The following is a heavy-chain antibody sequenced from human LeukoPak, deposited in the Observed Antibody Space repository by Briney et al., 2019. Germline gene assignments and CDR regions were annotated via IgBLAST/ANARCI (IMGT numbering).Heavy chain of an antibody. CDR2: MNPNSGNT. Sequence: GASVKVSCKASGYTFTSYAMNWVRQAPGQGLEWMGWMNPNSGNTGYAQKFQGRVTMTRNTSISTAYMELSSLRSEDTAVYYCARPMCSSTSCPPDYWGQGTLVTVSS. CDR3: ARPMCSSTSCPPDY. CDR1: GYTFTSYA. J-gene: IGHJ4*02. D-gene: IGHD2-2*01. V-gene: IGHV1-8*01.